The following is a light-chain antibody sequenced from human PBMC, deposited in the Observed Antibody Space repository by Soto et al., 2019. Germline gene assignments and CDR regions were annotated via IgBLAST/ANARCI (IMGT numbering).Light chain of an antibody. V-gene: IGKV3-20*01. Sequence: EIVLTQSPGTLSLSPGERATLSCRASQSVSSNYLAWYKQKPGQAPRLLIYCASSRATGIPDSFSGSGSWTDFTITIRTLEPEDFAMYYSQYYGRSSSTFGPGTTLEI. CDR2: CAS. J-gene: IGKJ2*01. CDR1: QSVSSNY. CDR3: QYYGRSSST.